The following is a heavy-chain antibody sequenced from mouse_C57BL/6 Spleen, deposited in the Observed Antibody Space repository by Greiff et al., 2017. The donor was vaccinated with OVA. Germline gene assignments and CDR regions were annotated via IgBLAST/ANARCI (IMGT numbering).Heavy chain of an antibody. Sequence: VQLQQPGAELVKPGASVKLSCKASGYTFTSYWMHWVKQRPGQGLEWIGMIHPNSGSTNYNEKFKSKATLTVDKSSSTAYMQLSSLTSADSAVYYCEIAGGNYDGVAWFAYWGQGTLVTVSA. J-gene: IGHJ3*01. CDR1: GYTFTSYW. CDR2: IHPNSGST. V-gene: IGHV1-64*01. CDR3: EIAGGNYDGVAWFAY. D-gene: IGHD2-4*01.